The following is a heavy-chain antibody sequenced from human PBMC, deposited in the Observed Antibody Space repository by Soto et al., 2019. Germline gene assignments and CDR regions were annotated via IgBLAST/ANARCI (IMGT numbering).Heavy chain of an antibody. CDR3: AKDGGYRDSWFGYSDY. CDR1: GFTFDDYA. V-gene: IGHV3-43D*04. D-gene: IGHD6-13*01. J-gene: IGHJ4*02. Sequence: EVQLVESGGVVVQFGGSLRLSCAASGFTFDDYAMHWVRQAPGKGLEWVSLITRDGATTFYGDSVKGRFTISRDNSKNSLYLQVNSLRPDDTAFYYCAKDGGYRDSWFGYSDYWGQGTLVTVSS. CDR2: ITRDGATT.